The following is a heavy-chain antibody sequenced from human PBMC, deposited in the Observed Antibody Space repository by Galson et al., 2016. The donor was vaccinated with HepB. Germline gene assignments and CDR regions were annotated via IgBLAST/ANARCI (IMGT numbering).Heavy chain of an antibody. V-gene: IGHV3-64D*06. Sequence: SLRLSCAASGFSFSSYPMHWVRQAPGKGLEYVSGITTNGDDTKYADSVKGRFTIFRDNSKNTLYLQMRSLRAEDTAVYYCARGGGYYYFDYWGRGTVVTVSS. CDR1: GFSFSSYP. CDR3: ARGGGYYYFDY. J-gene: IGHJ4*03. CDR2: ITTNGDDT. D-gene: IGHD3-16*01.